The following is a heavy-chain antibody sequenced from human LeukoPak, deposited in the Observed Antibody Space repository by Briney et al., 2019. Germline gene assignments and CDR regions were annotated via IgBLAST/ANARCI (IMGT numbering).Heavy chain of an antibody. CDR2: INPSGGST. D-gene: IGHD4-17*01. CDR1: GYTFTSYY. Sequence: GASVKGSCKTSGYTFTSYYMHWVRQAPGPGLEWMGIINPSGGSTSYAQKFQGRVTMTRDTSTSTVYIELSSLRSEDTAVYYCATGGRVMKHGDYVYPGDYWGQGTLVTVSS. CDR3: ATGGRVMKHGDYVYPGDY. V-gene: IGHV1-46*01. J-gene: IGHJ4*02.